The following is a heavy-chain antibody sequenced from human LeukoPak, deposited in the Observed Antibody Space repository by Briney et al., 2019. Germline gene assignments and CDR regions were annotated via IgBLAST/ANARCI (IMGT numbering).Heavy chain of an antibody. CDR2: ISSSGSTI. V-gene: IGHV3-11*04. Sequence: GGSLRLSCAASGFTFSDYYMSWIRQAPGKGLEWVSYISSSGSTIYYADSVKGRFTISRDNAKNSLYLQMNSLRAEDTAVYYCARDILYSSSWYHYYYYMDVWGKGTTVTVSS. CDR1: GFTFSDYY. CDR3: ARDILYSSSWYHYYYYMDV. J-gene: IGHJ6*03. D-gene: IGHD6-13*01.